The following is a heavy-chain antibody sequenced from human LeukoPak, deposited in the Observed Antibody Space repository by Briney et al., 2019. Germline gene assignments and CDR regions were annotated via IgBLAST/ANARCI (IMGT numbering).Heavy chain of an antibody. V-gene: IGHV3-7*01. J-gene: IGHJ4*02. Sequence: PGGSLRLSCAASGFTFRSYWMSWVRQAPGKGLEWVANIKQDGSEKYYVDSVKGRFTIFRDNAKNSLYLQMNSLRAEDTAVYYCAREAGSYSLDYWGQGTLVTVSS. CDR3: AREAGSYSLDY. D-gene: IGHD1-26*01. CDR1: GFTFRSYW. CDR2: IKQDGSEK.